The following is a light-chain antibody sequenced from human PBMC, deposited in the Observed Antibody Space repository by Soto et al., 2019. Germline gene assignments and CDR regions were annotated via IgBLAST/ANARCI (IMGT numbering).Light chain of an antibody. CDR1: QTISSNY. CDR2: GTS. CDR3: QQYGSWT. Sequence: EIVLTQSPGTLSVSPGERATLSCRASQTISSNYLAWYQQKPGQAPSLLIYGTSSRATGIPDRFSGSGSGTDFTLTISTLEPEDSAIYYCQQYGSWTFGQGTKVEI. V-gene: IGKV3-20*01. J-gene: IGKJ1*01.